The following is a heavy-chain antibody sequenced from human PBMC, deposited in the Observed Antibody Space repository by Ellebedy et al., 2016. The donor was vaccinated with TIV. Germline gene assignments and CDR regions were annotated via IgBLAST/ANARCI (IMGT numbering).Heavy chain of an antibody. V-gene: IGHV3-7*01. CDR2: IYQDGGLQ. J-gene: IGHJ5*02. CDR1: GFSFRSYW. D-gene: IGHD4-17*01. Sequence: GGSLRLSCAASGFSFRSYWMSWVRQAPGKGLEWVANIYQDGGLQYYVDSVKGRFTISRDNADNSLFLQMNSLKAEDTAVYYCARRGSYGDYAVQINSWFDTWGRGTLVAVSS. CDR3: ARRGSYGDYAVQINSWFDT.